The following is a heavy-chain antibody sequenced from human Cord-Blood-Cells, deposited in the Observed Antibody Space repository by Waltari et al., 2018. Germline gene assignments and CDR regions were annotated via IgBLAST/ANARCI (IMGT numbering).Heavy chain of an antibody. D-gene: IGHD2-21*02. Sequence: QVQLVQSGSEVKTPGASVTVSCKVSGCTVTELSMHWVRQAPGKGLEWMGGLQPQDGDTNYAQTFHGIVIMTDDTPKHPSYMDWSSVRSEDTVVYYWATVFGDSYCDYWGQGTLVTVPS. J-gene: IGHJ4*02. CDR1: GCTVTELS. CDR3: ATVFGDSYCDY. CDR2: LQPQDGDT. V-gene: IGHV1-24*01.